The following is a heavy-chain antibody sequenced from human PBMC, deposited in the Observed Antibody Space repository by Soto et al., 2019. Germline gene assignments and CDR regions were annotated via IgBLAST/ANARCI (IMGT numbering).Heavy chain of an antibody. V-gene: IGHV3-15*01. CDR2: IKSKTDGGTT. Sequence: EVQLVESGGGLVKPGGSLRLSCAASGFTFSNAWMSWVRQAPGKGLEWVGRIKSKTDGGTTDYAAPVKGRFTISRDDTKNTMYMQMNSLKTEDTAVYYCTTALQHDYRDIWGKGTMVTVSS. CDR3: TTALQHDYRDI. D-gene: IGHD4-4*01. CDR1: GFTFSNAW. J-gene: IGHJ3*02.